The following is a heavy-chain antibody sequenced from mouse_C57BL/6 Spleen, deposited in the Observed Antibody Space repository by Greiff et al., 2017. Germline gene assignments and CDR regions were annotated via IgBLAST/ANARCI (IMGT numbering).Heavy chain of an antibody. CDR1: GYTFTSYW. J-gene: IGHJ1*03. Sequence: QVQLQQPGAELVKPGASVKMSCKASGYTFTSYWITWVKQRPGQGLEWIGDIYPGSGSTNYNEKFKSKATLTVDPSSSTAYMQLSSLTSEDSAVYYCAREGYYGSSPYWYFDVWGTGTTVTVSS. V-gene: IGHV1-55*01. CDR2: IYPGSGST. D-gene: IGHD1-1*01. CDR3: AREGYYGSSPYWYFDV.